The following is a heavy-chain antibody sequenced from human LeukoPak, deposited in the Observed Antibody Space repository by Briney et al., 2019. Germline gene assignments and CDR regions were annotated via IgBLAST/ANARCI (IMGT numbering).Heavy chain of an antibody. CDR3: AKKGGFPMIRHNWYFDL. V-gene: IGHV4-34*01. D-gene: IGHD3-22*01. Sequence: SETLSLTCAVYGGSFSGYYWSWIRQPPGKGLEWIGEINHSGSTNYNPSLKSRVTISVDTSKNQFSLRLSSVTAADTAVYYCAKKGGFPMIRHNWYFDLWGRGTLVTVSS. CDR2: INHSGST. CDR1: GGSFSGYY. J-gene: IGHJ2*01.